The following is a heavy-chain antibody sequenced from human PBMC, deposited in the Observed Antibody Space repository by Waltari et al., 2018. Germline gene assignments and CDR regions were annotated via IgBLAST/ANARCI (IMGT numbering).Heavy chain of an antibody. D-gene: IGHD3-22*01. CDR3: AKDTQEYYYDSSGYVTRHAFDI. V-gene: IGHV3-9*01. J-gene: IGHJ3*02. CDR2: ISWNSGSI. Sequence: EVQLVESGGGLVQPGRSLRLSCAASGFTFDDYAMHWVRQAPGKGLEWVSGISWNSGSIGYADSVKGRFTISRDNAKNSLYLQMNSLRAEDTALYYCAKDTQEYYYDSSGYVTRHAFDIWGQGTMVTVSS. CDR1: GFTFDDYA.